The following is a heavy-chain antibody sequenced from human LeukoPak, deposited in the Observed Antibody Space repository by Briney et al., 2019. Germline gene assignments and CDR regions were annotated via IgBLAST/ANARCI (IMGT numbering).Heavy chain of an antibody. V-gene: IGHV3-66*01. J-gene: IGHJ3*01. CDR2: IYSGGST. CDR3: AREPQGDSSGYDAFDV. D-gene: IGHD3-22*01. Sequence: TGGSVRLSCAASGFTVSSNYMSWVRQAPGKGLEWVSVIYSGGSTYYADSVKGRFTLSRDSSKNTLFLQMNSLRAEDTAVYYCAREPQGDSSGYDAFDVWGQGTLVTVSS. CDR1: GFTVSSNY.